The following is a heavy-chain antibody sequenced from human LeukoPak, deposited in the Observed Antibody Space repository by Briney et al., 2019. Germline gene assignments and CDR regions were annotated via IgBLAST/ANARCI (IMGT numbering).Heavy chain of an antibody. J-gene: IGHJ3*02. Sequence: GGSLRLSCAASGFTFDDYAMHWVRQAPGKGLEWVSGISWNSGSIGYADSVKGRFTISRDNAKNSLYLQMNSLRAEDTALYYCAKDATYYYGSGSPTIWGQGTMVTVSS. D-gene: IGHD3-10*01. CDR1: GFTFDDYA. CDR3: AKDATYYYGSGSPTI. V-gene: IGHV3-9*01. CDR2: ISWNSGSI.